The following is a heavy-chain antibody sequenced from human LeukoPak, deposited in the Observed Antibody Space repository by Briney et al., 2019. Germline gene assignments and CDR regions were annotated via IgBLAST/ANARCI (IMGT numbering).Heavy chain of an antibody. D-gene: IGHD3-10*01. Sequence: SSETLSLTSTVSGGSISIYYWSWIWQPPGNGLEWSGDIYYSGSTNYNPSLKSRVTISVDTSKNQFSLKLSSVTAADTAVYYCARSGGPLLWDYWGQGTLVTVSS. CDR3: ARSGGPLLWDY. J-gene: IGHJ4*02. V-gene: IGHV4-59*01. CDR1: GGSISIYY. CDR2: IYYSGST.